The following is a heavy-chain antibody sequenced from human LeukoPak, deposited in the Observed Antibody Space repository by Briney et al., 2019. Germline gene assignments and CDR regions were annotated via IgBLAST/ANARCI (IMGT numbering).Heavy chain of an antibody. CDR3: ARGLMKSGFDY. Sequence: SQTLSLTCGISGDSVSSNSVAWNWIRQSPSRGLEWLGRTYYRSKWLNDYAVSLRGRITVNPDTSNNQFSLQLTSVTPEDTAVYYCARGLMKSGFDYWGQGTLVTVSS. CDR2: TYYRSKWLN. CDR1: GDSVSSNSVA. D-gene: IGHD2-8*02. V-gene: IGHV6-1*01. J-gene: IGHJ4*02.